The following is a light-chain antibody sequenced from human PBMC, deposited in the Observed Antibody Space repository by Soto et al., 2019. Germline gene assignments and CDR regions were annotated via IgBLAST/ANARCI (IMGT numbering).Light chain of an antibody. V-gene: IGKV3-11*01. CDR1: ENVRTF. J-gene: IGKJ1*01. CDR2: GAS. CDR3: QQHSHWPPWT. Sequence: EVVLTQSPATLSLSPGDRATLSCRASENVRTFVDWYQQKPGQAPRLLIYGASNRATGIPARFSGSGSGTDFTLTISNRVPEDDSVYYCQQHSHWPPWTFGQGTRVEIQ.